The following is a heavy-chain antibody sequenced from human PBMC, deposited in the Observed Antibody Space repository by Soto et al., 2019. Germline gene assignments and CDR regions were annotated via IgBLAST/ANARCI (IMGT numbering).Heavy chain of an antibody. Sequence: EVQLVESGGGLVQPGGSLRLSCAASGFTFSSYWMHWVRQAPGKGLVWVSRINVDGSRISYADSVKGRCTISRDNAKNTWYLEMNSLGVEDTAVYYCIRGEGDRYDGHGYLGRHWGQGTLVTVST. D-gene: IGHD3-22*01. CDR1: GFTFSSYW. CDR2: INVDGSRI. CDR3: IRGEGDRYDGHGYLGRH. J-gene: IGHJ4*02. V-gene: IGHV3-74*01.